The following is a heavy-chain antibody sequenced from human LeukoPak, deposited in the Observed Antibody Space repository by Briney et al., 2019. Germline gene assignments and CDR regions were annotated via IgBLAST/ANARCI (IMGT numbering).Heavy chain of an antibody. CDR2: IDGAGGEK. V-gene: IGHV3-7*01. Sequence: PGGSLRLSCAASGFTFSSYSMNWVRQAPGKGLEWVGNIDGAGGEKHYVDSVKGRFTISRDNAKTSLYLHMNSLRAEDTAVYYCARDGVPAARDLWGQGTMVSVSS. CDR3: ARDGVPAARDL. CDR1: GFTFSSYS. J-gene: IGHJ3*01. D-gene: IGHD2-2*01.